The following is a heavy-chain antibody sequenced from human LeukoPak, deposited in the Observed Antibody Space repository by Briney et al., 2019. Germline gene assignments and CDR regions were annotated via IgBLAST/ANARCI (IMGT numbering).Heavy chain of an antibody. CDR1: GFTFDDYA. V-gene: IGHV3-9*01. CDR2: ISWNSGSI. D-gene: IGHD1-26*01. Sequence: GGSLRLSCAASGFTFDDYAMHWVRQAPGKGLEWVSGISWNSGSIGYADSVKGRFTIPRDNAKNSLCLQMNSLRAEDTALYYCAKDKGASGSNFDYWGQGTLVTVSS. J-gene: IGHJ4*02. CDR3: AKDKGASGSNFDY.